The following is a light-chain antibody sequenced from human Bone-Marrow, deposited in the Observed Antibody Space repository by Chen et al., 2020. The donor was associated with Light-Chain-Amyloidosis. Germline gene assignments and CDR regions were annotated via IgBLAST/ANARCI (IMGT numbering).Light chain of an antibody. CDR3: RGWDRSSDRPV. CDR1: NIGATS. V-gene: IGLV3-21*02. CDR2: DDS. J-gene: IGLJ3*02. Sequence: SYVLTPPSSVSVAPGQTATIACGGNNIGATSLHWYQQTPGQAPLLVVNDDSDRPSGLPERFSGCYSGNTATLTISRVEAEDEADYYCRGWDRSSDRPVFGGGTKLTVL.